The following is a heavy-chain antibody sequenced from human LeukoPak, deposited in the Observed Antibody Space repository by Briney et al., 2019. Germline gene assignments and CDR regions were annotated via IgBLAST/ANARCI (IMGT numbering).Heavy chain of an antibody. CDR2: IFGSGNT. V-gene: IGHV4-4*07. CDR3: ARTYYDFWSGSDD. J-gene: IGHJ4*02. Sequence: SETLSLTCTVSGDSIRSYYWSWIRQPAGKGLEWIGRIFGSGNTNYNPSLKSRVTMSVDTSRNQFSLKLTSVTAADTAVYYCARTYYDFWSGSDDWGQGTLVTVSS. D-gene: IGHD3-3*01. CDR1: GDSIRSYY.